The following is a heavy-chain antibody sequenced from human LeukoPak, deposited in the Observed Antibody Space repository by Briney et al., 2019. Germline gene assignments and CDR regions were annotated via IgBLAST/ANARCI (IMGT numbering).Heavy chain of an antibody. CDR2: ISSSSSYI. V-gene: IGHV3-21*01. D-gene: IGHD3-10*01. Sequence: GGSLRLSCAASGFTFSSYSMNWVRQAPGKGLEWVSSISSSSSYIYYADSVKGRFTISRDNAKNSLYLQMNSLRAEDTAVYYCARTFGSGSFWYYYMDVWGNGTTVSISS. CDR3: ARTFGSGSFWYYYMDV. J-gene: IGHJ6*03. CDR1: GFTFSSYS.